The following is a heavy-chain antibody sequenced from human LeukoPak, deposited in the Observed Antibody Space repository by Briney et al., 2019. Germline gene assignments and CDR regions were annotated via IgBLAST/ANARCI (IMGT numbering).Heavy chain of an antibody. J-gene: IGHJ4*02. CDR1: GFTFSSYD. V-gene: IGHV3-23*01. CDR2: ISGSGGST. Sequence: GGSLRLSCAASGFTFSSYDLSWVRQAPGKGLEWVSGISGSGGSTYYADSVKGRFTISRDNSKNTLYLQMNSLRAEDTAVYYCAKGLTGTKYYFDHWGQGTLVTVSS. D-gene: IGHD1-14*01. CDR3: AKGLTGTKYYFDH.